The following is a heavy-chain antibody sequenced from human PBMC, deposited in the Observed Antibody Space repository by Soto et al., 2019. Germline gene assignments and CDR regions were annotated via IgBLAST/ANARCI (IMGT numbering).Heavy chain of an antibody. J-gene: IGHJ5*02. Sequence: SETLSLTCAVYGGSFSGYYWSWIRQPPGKGLEWIGEINHSGSTNYNPSLKSRVTISVDTSKNQFSLKLSSVTAADTAVYYCARVKRRSITMVRGVIIGWFDPWGQGTLVTVSS. CDR1: GGSFSGYY. D-gene: IGHD3-10*01. CDR2: INHSGST. V-gene: IGHV4-34*01. CDR3: ARVKRRSITMVRGVIIGWFDP.